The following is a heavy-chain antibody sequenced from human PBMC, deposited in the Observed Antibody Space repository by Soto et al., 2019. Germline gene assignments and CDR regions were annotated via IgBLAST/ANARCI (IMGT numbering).Heavy chain of an antibody. CDR1: GFTFSSYG. CDR2: IWYDGSNK. V-gene: IGHV3-33*01. D-gene: IGHD6-13*01. Sequence: GGSLRLSCAASGFTFSSYGMHWVRQAPGKGLEWVAVIWYDGSNKYYADSVKGRFTISRDNSKNTLYLQMNSLRAEDTAVYYCARDSGYSSSWSDYWSQVTLVTFSS. J-gene: IGHJ4*02. CDR3: ARDSGYSSSWSDY.